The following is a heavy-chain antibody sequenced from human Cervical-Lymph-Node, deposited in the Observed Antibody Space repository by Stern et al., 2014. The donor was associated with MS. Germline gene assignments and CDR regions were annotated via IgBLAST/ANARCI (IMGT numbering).Heavy chain of an antibody. CDR1: GFTFSHYV. Sequence: EMQLVESGGALVQPGGSLRLSCAASGFTFSHYVMSWVRQAPGKGLEWVSTIIPTGANTFYADSVKGRFTISRDNSMNTLYLQMNSLRSEDTAIYYCAKGRDGSYSCAFDIWGQGTVVTVSS. D-gene: IGHD1-26*01. CDR3: AKGRDGSYSCAFDI. J-gene: IGHJ3*02. V-gene: IGHV3-23*04. CDR2: IIPTGANT.